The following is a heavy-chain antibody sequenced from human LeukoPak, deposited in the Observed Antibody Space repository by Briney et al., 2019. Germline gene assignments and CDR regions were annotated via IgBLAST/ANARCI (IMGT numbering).Heavy chain of an antibody. CDR3: ARENIWNYYDSSGYPGFDP. V-gene: IGHV4-59*01. CDR1: GGSISSYY. J-gene: IGHJ5*02. D-gene: IGHD3-22*01. Sequence: MASETLSLTCTVSGGSISSYYWSWIRQPPGKGLEWIGYIYYSGSTNYNPSLTSRVTISVDTSKNQFSLKLSSVTAADTAVYYCARENIWNYYDSSGYPGFDPWGQGTLVTVSS. CDR2: IYYSGST.